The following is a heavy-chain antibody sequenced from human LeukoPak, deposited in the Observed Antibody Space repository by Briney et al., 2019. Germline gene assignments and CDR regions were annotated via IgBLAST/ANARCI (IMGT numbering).Heavy chain of an antibody. J-gene: IGHJ4*02. D-gene: IGHD3-10*01. V-gene: IGHV3-23*01. CDR2: ISGSGGST. CDR3: ARAKEDYYGSGTYSTYD. Sequence: GGSLGLSCAASGFTFSSYAMSWVRQAPGKGLEWVSAISGSGGSTYYADSVKGRFTISRDNSKNTLYLQMNSLRAEDTAVYYCARAKEDYYGSGTYSTYDWGQGTLVTVSS. CDR1: GFTFSSYA.